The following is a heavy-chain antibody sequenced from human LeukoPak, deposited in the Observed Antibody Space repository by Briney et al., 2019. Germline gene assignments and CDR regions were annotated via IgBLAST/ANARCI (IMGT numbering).Heavy chain of an antibody. J-gene: IGHJ4*02. Sequence: GGSLRLSCAASGFTFDDYAMHWVRQAPGKGLEWVSGISWNSGSIGYADSVKGRFTISRDNAKNSLYLQMNSLRAEDTALYYCAKSRSVSSSYYFDYWGQGTLVTVSS. V-gene: IGHV3-9*01. D-gene: IGHD6-6*01. CDR1: GFTFDDYA. CDR3: AKSRSVSSSYYFDY. CDR2: ISWNSGSI.